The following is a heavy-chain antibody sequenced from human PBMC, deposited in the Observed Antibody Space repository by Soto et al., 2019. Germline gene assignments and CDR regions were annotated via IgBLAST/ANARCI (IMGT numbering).Heavy chain of an antibody. J-gene: IGHJ5*02. CDR3: AKGQVELLAETAPFDP. CDR2: ISGSGGST. Sequence: EVQLLESGGGLGQPGGSLRLSCEASGFTFSSYAMSWVRQAPGKGLEWVSVISGSGGSTYYADSVKGRYTISRDNSKNTMTLQMNRRRVEATDVYYCAKGQVELLAETAPFDPWGQGTLVIVSS. V-gene: IGHV3-23*01. D-gene: IGHD1-26*01. CDR1: GFTFSSYA.